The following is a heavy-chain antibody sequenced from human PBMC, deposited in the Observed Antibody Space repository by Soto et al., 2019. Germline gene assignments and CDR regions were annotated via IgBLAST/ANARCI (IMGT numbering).Heavy chain of an antibody. CDR2: ISYDGSNK. D-gene: IGHD2-2*01. Sequence: QVQLVESGGGVVQPGRSLRLSCAASGFTFSSYAMHWVRQAPGKGLEWVAVISYDGSNKYYADSVKGRFTISRDNSMNALCXQMNSLRAEDTAVYYCARDEVVLVPAASVYYGMDVWGQGTTVTVSS. J-gene: IGHJ6*02. CDR1: GFTFSSYA. V-gene: IGHV3-30-3*01. CDR3: ARDEVVLVPAASVYYGMDV.